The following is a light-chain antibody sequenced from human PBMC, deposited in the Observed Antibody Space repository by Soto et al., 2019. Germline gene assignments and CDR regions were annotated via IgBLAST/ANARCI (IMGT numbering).Light chain of an antibody. CDR3: SSFTSRFTFV. V-gene: IGLV2-14*01. J-gene: IGLJ1*01. CDR1: RSDVGAYNY. CDR2: VVT. Sequence: QSALTQPASVSGSPGQSIAISCTGTRSDVGAYNYVSWYQQHPGKAPKLMISVVTNRPSGVSDRFSGSKSGNTASLTISGLQAEDEADYYCSSFTSRFTFVFGTGTKLTVL.